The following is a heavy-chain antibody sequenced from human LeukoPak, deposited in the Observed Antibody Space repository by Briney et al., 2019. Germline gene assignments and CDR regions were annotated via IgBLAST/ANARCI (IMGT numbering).Heavy chain of an antibody. J-gene: IGHJ4*02. CDR2: ISSSSSYI. CDR1: GFTFSSYS. Sequence: GGSLRLSCAASGFTFSSYSMNWVRQAPGKGLEWVSFISSSSSYIYYADSVKGRFTISRDNAKNSLYLQMNSLRSEDTAVYYCARGFRVMATTTSWPPSYWGQGTLVTVFS. D-gene: IGHD5-24*01. CDR3: ARGFRVMATTTSWPPSY. V-gene: IGHV3-21*04.